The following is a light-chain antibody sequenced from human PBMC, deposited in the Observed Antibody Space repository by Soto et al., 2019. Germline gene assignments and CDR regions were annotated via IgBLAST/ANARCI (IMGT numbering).Light chain of an antibody. CDR1: QSVSSK. J-gene: IGKJ1*01. CDR3: QQYNSWRWT. Sequence: EIVLPQSPSTLSVSPGEGATLSCRASQSVSSKLAWYQQKPGQAPRLLIYGASTRATGIPARFSGSGSGTEFTLIISSLQSEDSAVYYCQQYNSWRWTFGQGTKVDI. V-gene: IGKV3-15*01. CDR2: GAS.